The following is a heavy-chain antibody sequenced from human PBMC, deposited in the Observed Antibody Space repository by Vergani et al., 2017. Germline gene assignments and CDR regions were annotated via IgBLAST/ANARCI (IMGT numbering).Heavy chain of an antibody. Sequence: EVRLAESGGGMVRPGGSLRLSCVTDGYTFDDYGMSWVRQAPGKGLEWVSGISWNSGAVDYADSVRGRFTISRDNAKNSLFLEMNSLRFEDTAVYFCTKGSVYYHDSAGHGYDPYTGFDLWGQGTLVTVSS. J-gene: IGHJ3*01. CDR2: ISWNSGAV. CDR1: GYTFDDYG. CDR3: TKGSVYYHDSAGHGYDPYTGFDL. D-gene: IGHD5-12*01. V-gene: IGHV3-20*04.